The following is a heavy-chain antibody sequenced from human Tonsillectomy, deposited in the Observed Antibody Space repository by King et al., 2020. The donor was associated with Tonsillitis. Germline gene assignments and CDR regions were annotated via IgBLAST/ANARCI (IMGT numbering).Heavy chain of an antibody. V-gene: IGHV5-51*01. D-gene: IGHD2-21*02. CDR3: ARPRHCGGDCYSHYYFDY. CDR2: IYPGDSDT. Sequence: VQLVESGAEVKKPGESLKISCKGSGYSFTSYWIGWVRQMPGKGLEVMGIIYPGDSDTRYSPSFQGQVTISADKSISTAYLQWSSLKASDTAMYYCARPRHCGGDCYSHYYFDYWGQGTLVTVSS. J-gene: IGHJ4*02. CDR1: GYSFTSYW.